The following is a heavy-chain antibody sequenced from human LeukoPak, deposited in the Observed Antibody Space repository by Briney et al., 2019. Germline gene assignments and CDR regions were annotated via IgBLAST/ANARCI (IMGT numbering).Heavy chain of an antibody. CDR3: ARDSSRYSSSWCLSY. Sequence: GRSLRLSCAASGFTFSSYAMHWVRQAPGKGLEWVAVISYDGSNKYYADSVKGRFTISRDNPKNTLYLQMNSLRAEDTAVYYCARDSSRYSSSWCLSYWGQGTLVTVSS. CDR1: GFTFSSYA. V-gene: IGHV3-30*04. CDR2: ISYDGSNK. J-gene: IGHJ4*02. D-gene: IGHD6-13*01.